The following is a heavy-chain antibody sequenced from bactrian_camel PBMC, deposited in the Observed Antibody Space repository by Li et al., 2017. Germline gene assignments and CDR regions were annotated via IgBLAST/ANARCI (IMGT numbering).Heavy chain of an antibody. Sequence: QVQLVESGGGAVQSGGSLTISCATSEYTLSSYCMGWFRQAPGKEREGVAGLLRDGTSKYAESVKGRFTILKEKGNYTVYLHMNSLNSEDTAMYYCAAAAGGTWNRPLVAHEYDFWGQGTQVTVS. D-gene: IGHD7*01. CDR1: EYTLSSYC. CDR2: LLRDGTS. CDR3: AAAAGGTWNRPLVAHEYDF. V-gene: IGHV3S57*01. J-gene: IGHJ4*01.